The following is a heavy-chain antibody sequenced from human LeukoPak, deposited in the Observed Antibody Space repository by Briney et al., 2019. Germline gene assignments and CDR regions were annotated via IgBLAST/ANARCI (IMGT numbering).Heavy chain of an antibody. CDR1: GFPFSSYA. J-gene: IGHJ5*02. V-gene: IGHV3-64D*06. Sequence: GGSLRLSCSASGFPFSSYAMHWVRQAPGKGREYVSAISSTGCSPYYSYSLKRRFTISRHNSKHTLYLQMSSLRAEDTAVYYCVKDGGYTSSWYNWFDPWGQGTLVTVSS. CDR2: ISSTGCSP. CDR3: VKDGGYTSSWYNWFDP. D-gene: IGHD6-13*01.